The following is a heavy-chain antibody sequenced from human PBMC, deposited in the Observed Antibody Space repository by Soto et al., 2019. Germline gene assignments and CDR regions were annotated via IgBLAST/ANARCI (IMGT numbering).Heavy chain of an antibody. CDR2: IYYSGST. Sequence: TLSLTCTVSGGSISSYYWSWIRQPPGKGLEWIGYIYYSGSTNYNPSLKSRVTVSVDTSKNQFSLKLSSVTAADTAVYYCARIRAVAGHYYYMDVWGKGTTVTVSS. D-gene: IGHD6-19*01. CDR3: ARIRAVAGHYYYMDV. V-gene: IGHV4-59*08. J-gene: IGHJ6*03. CDR1: GGSISSYY.